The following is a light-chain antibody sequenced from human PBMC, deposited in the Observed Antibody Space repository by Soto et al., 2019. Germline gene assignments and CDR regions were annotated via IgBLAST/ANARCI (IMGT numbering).Light chain of an antibody. CDR1: QDISNH. CDR3: EQYGDLPLT. J-gene: IGKJ4*01. V-gene: IGKV1-33*01. Sequence: DIQMTQSPSSLSASVGDRVTITCQASQDISNHLNWYQQKPGKAPKLLIFDASSVEAGVPSRFSGSRSGTHFTFTIPSLPAEDIATYFCEQYGDLPLTFGGRTKV. CDR2: DAS.